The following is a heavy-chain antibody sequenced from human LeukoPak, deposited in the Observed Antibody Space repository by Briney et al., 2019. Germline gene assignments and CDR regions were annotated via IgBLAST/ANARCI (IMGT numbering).Heavy chain of an antibody. V-gene: IGHV1-69*01. CDR1: GGTFSSYA. D-gene: IGHD3-22*01. CDR2: IIPIFGTA. CDR3: ARDGFNYDSSALFDY. Sequence: SVKVSCKASGGTFSSYAISWVRQAPGQGLEWMGGIIPIFGTANYAQKFQGRVTITADESTSTAYMELSSLRSEDTAVYYCARDGFNYDSSALFDYWGQGTLVTVSS. J-gene: IGHJ4*02.